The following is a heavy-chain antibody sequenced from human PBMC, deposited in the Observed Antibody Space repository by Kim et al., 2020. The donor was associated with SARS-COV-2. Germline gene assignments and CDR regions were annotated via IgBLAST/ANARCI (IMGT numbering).Heavy chain of an antibody. V-gene: IGHV3-30*04. CDR3: ARRGIVDTAMEKGYWYF. CDR2: ISYDGSNK. J-gene: IGHJ2*01. Sequence: GGSLRLSCAASGFTFSSYAMHWVRQAPGKGLEWVAVISYDGSNKYYADSVKGRFTISRDNSKNTLYLQMNSLRAEDTAVYYCARRGIVDTAMEKGYWYF. D-gene: IGHD5-18*01. CDR1: GFTFSSYA.